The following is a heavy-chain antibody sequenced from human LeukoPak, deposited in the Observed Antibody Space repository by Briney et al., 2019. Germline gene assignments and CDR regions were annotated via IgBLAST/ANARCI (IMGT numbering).Heavy chain of an antibody. CDR3: ARGGDSAWFDP. CDR2: IYYSGST. V-gene: IGHV4-59*01. J-gene: IGHJ5*02. D-gene: IGHD2-21*02. CDR1: GGSISSYY. Sequence: SETLSLTCTVSGGSISSYYWSWIRQPPGKGLEWIGYIYYSGSTNYNLSLKSRVTISVDTSKNQFSLKLSSVTAADTAVYYCARGGDSAWFDPWGQGTLVTVSS.